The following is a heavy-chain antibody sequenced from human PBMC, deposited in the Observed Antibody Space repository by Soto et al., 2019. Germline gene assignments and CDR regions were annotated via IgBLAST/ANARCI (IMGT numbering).Heavy chain of an antibody. J-gene: IGHJ4*02. D-gene: IGHD3-22*01. CDR1: GYTFTSYY. V-gene: IGHV1-46*01. CDR3: ARGYRTDYYDSSGYYAAFDY. CDR2: INPSGGST. Sequence: ASVKVSFKASGYTFTSYYMHWVRQAPGQGLEWMGIINPSGGSTSYAQKFQGRVTMTRDTSTSTVYMELSSLRSEDTAVYYCARGYRTDYYDSSGYYAAFDYWGQGTLVTVSS.